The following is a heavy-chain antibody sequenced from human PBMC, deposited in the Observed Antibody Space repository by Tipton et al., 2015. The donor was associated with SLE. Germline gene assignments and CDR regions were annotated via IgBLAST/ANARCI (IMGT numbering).Heavy chain of an antibody. CDR2: IYYTGIT. D-gene: IGHD3-3*01. CDR3: ARTPTIFGGGYFDY. CDR1: GGSISSYY. V-gene: IGHV4-59*01. Sequence: TLSLTCTVSGGSISSYYWSWIRQPPGKGLEWIGYIYYTGITNYNPSLKSRLTILVDTSKNQFSLKLNSVTAADTAVYYCARTPTIFGGGYFDYWGQGTLVTVSS. J-gene: IGHJ4*02.